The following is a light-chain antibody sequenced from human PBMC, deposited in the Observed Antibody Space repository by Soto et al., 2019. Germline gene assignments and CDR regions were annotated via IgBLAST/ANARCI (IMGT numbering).Light chain of an antibody. CDR2: EVS. J-gene: IGLJ1*01. V-gene: IGLV2-14*01. CDR1: SSDVGGYNY. Sequence: QSVLTQPASVSRSPGQSITISCTGTSSDVGGYNYVSWYQQHPGKAPKLMIYEVSNRPSGVSNRFSGSKSGNTASLTISGLQAEDEADYYSSSSTTSSTLVFGTGTKVTVL. CDR3: SSSTTSSTLV.